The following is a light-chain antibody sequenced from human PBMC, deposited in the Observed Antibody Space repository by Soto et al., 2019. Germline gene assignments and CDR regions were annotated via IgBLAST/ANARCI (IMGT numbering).Light chain of an antibody. CDR1: QSISSW. J-gene: IGKJ5*01. CDR3: QHYINYPLT. V-gene: IGKV1-5*03. Sequence: IQMTQSPSTLSASVGDRVTITCRASQSISSWLAWYQQKPGKAPKLLIYKASTLESGVPSNFSGSGSGTEFTLTINSLQPDDFATYYCQHYINYPLTFGQGTRLEIK. CDR2: KAS.